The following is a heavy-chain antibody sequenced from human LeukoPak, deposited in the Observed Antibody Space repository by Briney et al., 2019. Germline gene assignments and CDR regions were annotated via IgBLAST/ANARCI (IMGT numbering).Heavy chain of an antibody. J-gene: IGHJ4*02. D-gene: IGHD1-26*01. Sequence: GASVKVSCKASGYTFTSYYMHWVRQAPGQGLEWMGWINPNSGDTNYAQKFQGRVTMTRDTSISTAYMELSRLRSDDTAVYYCARALWELLDHAFDYWGQGTLVTVSS. V-gene: IGHV1-2*02. CDR3: ARALWELLDHAFDY. CDR2: INPNSGDT. CDR1: GYTFTSYY.